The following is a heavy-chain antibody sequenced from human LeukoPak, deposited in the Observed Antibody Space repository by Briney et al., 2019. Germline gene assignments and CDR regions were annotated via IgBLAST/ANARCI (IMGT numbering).Heavy chain of an antibody. J-gene: IGHJ2*01. CDR1: GYMFTGHY. CDR3: ARVTEYTAMVHWYFDL. CDR2: INPNSGGT. D-gene: IGHD5-18*01. V-gene: IGHV1-2*02. Sequence: ASVKVSCKASGYMFTGHYMHWVRQAPGQGLEWMGWINPNSGGTNYAQKFQGRVTMTRDTSISTAYMELSSLRSDDTAVYYCARVTEYTAMVHWYFDLWGRGTLVTV.